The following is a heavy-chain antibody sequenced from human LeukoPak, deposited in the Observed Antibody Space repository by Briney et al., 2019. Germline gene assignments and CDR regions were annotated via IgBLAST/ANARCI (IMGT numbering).Heavy chain of an antibody. CDR2: INPNNGGT. CDR1: AYTFSAYY. D-gene: IGHD6-19*01. Sequence: ASVKVSCKASAYTFSAYYMHWVRQAPGQGREWMGWINPNNGGTNYAQKFQGRVTITRDTSISTAYMELSRLRSDDTAIYYCADEFGLKWLADWGQGTLVTVSS. V-gene: IGHV1-2*02. J-gene: IGHJ4*02. CDR3: ADEFGLKWLAD.